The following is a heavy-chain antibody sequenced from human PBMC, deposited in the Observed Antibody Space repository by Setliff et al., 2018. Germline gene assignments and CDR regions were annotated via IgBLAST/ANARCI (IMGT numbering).Heavy chain of an antibody. CDR3: ARLALTGYDSSGYYYALDYYYYMDV. CDR1: GFTFSAYG. Sequence: PGGSLRLSCAASGFTFSAYGMHWVRQAPGKGLEWVAVISFDGNNKYYADSVKGRFTISRDNANHTLYLQMNSLRADDTAVYYCARLALTGYDSSGYYYALDYYYYMDVWGKGTTVTVSS. V-gene: IGHV3-30*12. D-gene: IGHD3-22*01. CDR2: ISFDGNNK. J-gene: IGHJ6*03.